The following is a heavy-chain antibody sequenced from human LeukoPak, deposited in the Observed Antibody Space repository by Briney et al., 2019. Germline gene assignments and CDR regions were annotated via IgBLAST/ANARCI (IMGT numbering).Heavy chain of an antibody. Sequence: SVKVSCKASGGTFSSYAISWVRQAPGQGLEWMGGIIPIFGTANYAQKFQGRVTITADGSTSTAYMELSSLRSEDTAVYYCAAAGSSGWTDFDYWGQGTLVTVSS. J-gene: IGHJ4*02. CDR2: IIPIFGTA. D-gene: IGHD6-19*01. V-gene: IGHV1-69*01. CDR1: GGTFSSYA. CDR3: AAAGSSGWTDFDY.